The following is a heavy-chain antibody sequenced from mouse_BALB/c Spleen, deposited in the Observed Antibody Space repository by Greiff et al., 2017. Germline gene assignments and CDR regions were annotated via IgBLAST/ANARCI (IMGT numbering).Heavy chain of an antibody. Sequence: EVLLVESGGGLVKPGGSLKLSCAASGFTFSDYYMYWVRQTPEKRLEWVATISDGGSYTYYPDSVKGRFTISRDNAKNNLYLQMSSLKSEDTAMYYCARERTTATGYYYAMDYWGQGTSVTVSS. CDR3: ARERTTATGYYYAMDY. CDR2: ISDGGSYT. V-gene: IGHV5-4*02. D-gene: IGHD1-2*01. CDR1: GFTFSDYY. J-gene: IGHJ4*01.